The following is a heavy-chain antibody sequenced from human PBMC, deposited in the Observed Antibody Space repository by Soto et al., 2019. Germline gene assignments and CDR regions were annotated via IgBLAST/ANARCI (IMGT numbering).Heavy chain of an antibody. J-gene: IGHJ4*02. CDR1: GYPFSNFA. CDR3: ATRSPAFDY. CDR2: INAVNGST. V-gene: IGHV1-3*01. Sequence: ASVNVSCKASGYPFSNFAMHWVRQAPGQGLEWMGQINAVNGSTIYSETFQDRVTLMTDTSANTAYMELSSLRAEDTAMYYCATRSPAFDYWGQGTLVTVSS.